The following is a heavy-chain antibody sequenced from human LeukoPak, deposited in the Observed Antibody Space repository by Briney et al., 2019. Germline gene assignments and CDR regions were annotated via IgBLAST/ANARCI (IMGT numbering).Heavy chain of an antibody. D-gene: IGHD2-2*01. CDR3: ARHCSSTSCYFRR. Sequence: KSSETLSLTCAVSGYSISSGYYWGWIRQPPGQGLEWIGSIYHSGSTYYNLSLKSRVTISVDTSKNQFSLKLSSVTAADTAVYYCARHCSSTSCYFRRWGQGTLVTVSS. CDR2: IYHSGST. V-gene: IGHV4-38-2*01. CDR1: GYSISSGYY. J-gene: IGHJ4*02.